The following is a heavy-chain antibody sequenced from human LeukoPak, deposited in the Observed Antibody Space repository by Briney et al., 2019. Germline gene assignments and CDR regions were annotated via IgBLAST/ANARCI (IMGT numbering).Heavy chain of an antibody. D-gene: IGHD1-26*01. CDR3: AKDGPLVGPYYFDY. CDR1: GFIFSNNY. J-gene: IGHJ4*02. CDR2: LYNAGST. Sequence: GGSLRLSCVASGFIFSNNYMSWVRQAPGKGLEWVSVLYNAGSTYYADSVKGRFIISRDNSKNTLYLQMYSLRAEDTAVYYCAKDGPLVGPYYFDYWGQGTLVTVSS. V-gene: IGHV3-53*01.